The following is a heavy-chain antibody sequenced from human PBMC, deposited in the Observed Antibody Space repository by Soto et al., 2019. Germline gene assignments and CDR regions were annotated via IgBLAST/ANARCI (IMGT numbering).Heavy chain of an antibody. D-gene: IGHD6-6*01. J-gene: IGHJ4*02. Sequence: EVQLLESGGGLVQPGGSLRLSCVASGFSFSGFAMSWVRQAPGKGLVWVSSITGTGVSIYYADSVRGRFTISRDNXXXXXXLQMSSLRAEDTARYYCAKDSIPYSSSYDLDHWGRGALVTVSS. CDR3: AKDSIPYSSSYDLDH. CDR1: GFSFSGFA. V-gene: IGHV3-23*01. CDR2: ITGTGVSI.